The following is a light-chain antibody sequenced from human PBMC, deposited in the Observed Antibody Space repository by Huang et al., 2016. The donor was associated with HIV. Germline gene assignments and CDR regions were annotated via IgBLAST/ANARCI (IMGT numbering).Light chain of an antibody. CDR3: HQYGSSRAT. J-gene: IGKJ2*01. Sequence: ILTQSPGSLSLSPGDRVTLSCRASQSVDSGYVAWYHQKPGQSPRLIVYGTSSRASGIPSRFSGSGSGRDFSLTISGLESEDVGVYYCHQYGSSRATFGQGTKVDI. CDR1: QSVDSGY. CDR2: GTS. V-gene: IGKV3-20*01.